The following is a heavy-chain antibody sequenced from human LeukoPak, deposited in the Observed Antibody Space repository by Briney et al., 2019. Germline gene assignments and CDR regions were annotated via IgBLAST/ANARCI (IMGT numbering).Heavy chain of an antibody. V-gene: IGHV4-61*02. CDR1: GGSISSGSYY. J-gene: IGHJ4*02. Sequence: PSETLSLTCTVSGGSISSGSYYWSWIRQPAGKGLEWIGRIYTSGSTNYNPSLKSRVTISVDTSKNQFSLKLSSVTAADTAVYYCARSLSVGGYYVHFDYWGQGTLVTVSS. D-gene: IGHD3-3*01. CDR3: ARSLSVGGYYVHFDY. CDR2: IYTSGST.